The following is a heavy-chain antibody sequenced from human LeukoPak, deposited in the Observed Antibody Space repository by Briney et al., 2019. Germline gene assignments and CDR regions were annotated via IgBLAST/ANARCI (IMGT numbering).Heavy chain of an antibody. CDR3: ARAADTAMID. CDR2: INHSGST. CDR1: GGSFSGYY. D-gene: IGHD5-18*01. V-gene: IGHV4-34*01. J-gene: IGHJ4*02. Sequence: PSETLSLTCAVYGGSFSGYYWSWIRQPPGKGLEWIGEINHSGSTNYNPSLKSRVTMSVDTSKNQFSLKLSSVTAADTAVYYCARAADTAMIDWGQGTLVTVSS.